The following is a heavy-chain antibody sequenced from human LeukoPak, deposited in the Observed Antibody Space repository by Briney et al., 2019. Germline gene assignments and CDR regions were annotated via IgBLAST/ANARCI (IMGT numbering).Heavy chain of an antibody. Sequence: GGSLRLSCAASGFTFSNFGMHWVRQAPGKGLEWVAVISYDGKNEYYTDSVKGRFTISRDNAKNTVYLQMYSLRAEDTAVYYCATRLCSIAACRASSYKCMDVWGKGTTVTVSS. V-gene: IGHV3-30*03. CDR3: ATRLCSIAACRASSYKCMDV. CDR2: ISYDGKNE. CDR1: GFTFSNFG. D-gene: IGHD2-2*01. J-gene: IGHJ6*04.